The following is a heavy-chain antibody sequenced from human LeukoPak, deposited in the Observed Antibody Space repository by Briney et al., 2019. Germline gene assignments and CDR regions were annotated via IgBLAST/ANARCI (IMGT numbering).Heavy chain of an antibody. D-gene: IGHD3-3*01. J-gene: IGHJ5*02. CDR2: IYTSGST. Sequence: SETLSLTCTVSGGSISSYYWSWIRQPAVKGLEWIGRIYTSGSTNYNPSLTSRVTMSVDTSKNQFSLKLSSVTAADTAVYYYARDSPYYDFWSVAEWFDPWGQGTLVTVSS. CDR1: GGSISSYY. CDR3: ARDSPYYDFWSVAEWFDP. V-gene: IGHV4-4*07.